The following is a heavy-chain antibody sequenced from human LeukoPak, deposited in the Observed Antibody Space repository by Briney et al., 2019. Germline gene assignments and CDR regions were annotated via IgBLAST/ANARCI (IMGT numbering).Heavy chain of an antibody. CDR1: GYTFTGYY. CDR2: INPNSGGT. CDR3: ARGPSDSSGYYYEGDAFDI. J-gene: IGHJ3*02. V-gene: IGHV1-2*02. Sequence: APVKVSCKASGYTFTGYYMHWVRQAPGQGLEWMGWINPNSGGTNYAQKFQGRVTMTRDTSISTAYMELSRLRSDDTAVYYCARGPSDSSGYYYEGDAFDIWGQGTVVTVSS. D-gene: IGHD3-22*01.